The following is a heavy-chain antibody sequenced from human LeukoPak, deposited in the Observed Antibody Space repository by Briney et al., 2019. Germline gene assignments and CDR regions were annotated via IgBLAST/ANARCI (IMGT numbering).Heavy chain of an antibody. CDR1: GFTFSSYA. CDR3: AKDGGSGSYYPNWFDP. CDR2: ISGSGGST. V-gene: IGHV3-23*01. J-gene: IGHJ5*02. D-gene: IGHD3-10*01. Sequence: GGSLRLSCAASGFTFSSYAMSWVRQAPGKGLEWVSVISGSGGSTYYADSVKGRFTISRDNSKNTLYLQMNSLRAEDTAVYYCAKDGGSGSYYPNWFDPWGQGTLVTVSS.